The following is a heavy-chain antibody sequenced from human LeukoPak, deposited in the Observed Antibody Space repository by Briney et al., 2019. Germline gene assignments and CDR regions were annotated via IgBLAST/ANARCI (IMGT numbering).Heavy chain of an antibody. CDR3: ARDRGIVGAKPGLNY. Sequence: SETLSLTCTVSGGPISSSSYYWGWIRQPPGKGLEWIGSIYYSGSTYYNPSLKSRVTISVDTSKNQFSLKLSSVTAADTAVYYCARDRGIVGAKPGLNYWGQGTLVTVSS. V-gene: IGHV4-39*07. J-gene: IGHJ4*02. D-gene: IGHD1-26*01. CDR1: GGPISSSSYY. CDR2: IYYSGST.